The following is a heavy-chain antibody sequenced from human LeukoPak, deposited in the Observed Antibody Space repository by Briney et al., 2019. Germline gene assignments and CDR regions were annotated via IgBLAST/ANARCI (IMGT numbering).Heavy chain of an antibody. CDR3: ARSVDYCSSTSCYFDY. D-gene: IGHD2-2*01. V-gene: IGHV3-30*04. CDR2: ISYDGSNK. CDR1: GFTFSSYA. Sequence: GGSLRLSCAASGFTFSSYAMHWVRQAPGKGLEWVAVISYDGSNKYYADSVKGRFTISRDNSKNTLYLQMNSLRAEDTAVYYCARSVDYCSSTSCYFDYWGQGTLVTVSS. J-gene: IGHJ4*02.